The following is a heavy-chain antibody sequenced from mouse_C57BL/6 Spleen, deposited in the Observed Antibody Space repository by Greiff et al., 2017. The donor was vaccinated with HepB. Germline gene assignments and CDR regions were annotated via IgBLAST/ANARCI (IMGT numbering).Heavy chain of an antibody. Sequence: QVQLQQPGAELVKPGASVKLSCKASGYTFTSYWMHWVKQRPGQGLEWIGMIHPNSGSTNYNEKFKSKATLTVDKSSSTASMQLSSLTSEDSAVYYCARAPLWDVGSFDYWGQGTTLTVSS. CDR1: GYTFTSYW. CDR2: IHPNSGST. J-gene: IGHJ2*01. CDR3: ARAPLWDVGSFDY. V-gene: IGHV1-64*01. D-gene: IGHD4-1*01.